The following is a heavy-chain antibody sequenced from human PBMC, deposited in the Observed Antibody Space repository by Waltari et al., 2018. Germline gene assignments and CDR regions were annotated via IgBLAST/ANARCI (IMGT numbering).Heavy chain of an antibody. Sequence: QVQLQESGPGLVQPSETLSLTCTVSGDSLSSFHWSWIRQTPGKGLEWIGYVYSDGSTSYNPSLRSRVIISIDTSKNQFSLRLTSVTAADTAMYYCARFWSAYPNWFHPWGQGILVTVSS. CDR3: ARFWSAYPNWFHP. CDR2: VYSDGST. J-gene: IGHJ5*02. V-gene: IGHV4-59*01. CDR1: GDSLSSFH. D-gene: IGHD3-3*01.